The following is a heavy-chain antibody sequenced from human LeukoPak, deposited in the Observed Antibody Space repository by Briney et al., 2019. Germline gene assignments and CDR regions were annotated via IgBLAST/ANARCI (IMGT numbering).Heavy chain of an antibody. D-gene: IGHD1-26*01. CDR2: ISGSSSTI. V-gene: IGHV3-48*04. J-gene: IGHJ4*02. CDR3: AALFGVGAPGYFDY. Sequence: GGSLRLSCAASGFTFSSYTMNWVRQAPGKGLEWVSYISGSSSTIYYADSVKGRFTISRDNAKNSLFLQMNSLRSEDTAVYYCAALFGVGAPGYFDYWGQGTLVTVSS. CDR1: GFTFSSYT.